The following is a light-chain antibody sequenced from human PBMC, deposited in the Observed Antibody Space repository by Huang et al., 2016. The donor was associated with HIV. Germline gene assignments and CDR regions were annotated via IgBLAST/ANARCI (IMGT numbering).Light chain of an antibody. Sequence: EIVLTQSPATLSLSPGERATLSCRASQSGSSDLDWYQQKAGQAPRLLIYGASNRATGIPARFSGSGSGTDFTLTISSLEPEDFAVYYCQQRSDWPRTFGQGTKLEIK. J-gene: IGKJ2*01. CDR2: GAS. V-gene: IGKV3-11*01. CDR1: QSGSSD. CDR3: QQRSDWPRT.